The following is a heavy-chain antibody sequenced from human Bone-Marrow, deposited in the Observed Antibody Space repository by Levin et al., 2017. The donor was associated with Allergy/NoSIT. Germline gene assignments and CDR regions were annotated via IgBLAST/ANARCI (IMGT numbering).Heavy chain of an antibody. Sequence: VSGPTLVKPTQTLTLTCTFSGFSLSTSGVGVGWIRQPPGKALEWLAVIYWDDDKRHSPSLKSRLTIAKDTSKNQVVLTMTNMDPVDTATYYCVHRDTAKVTGYFDYWGQGTLVTVSS. CDR1: GFSLSTSGVG. CDR3: VHRDTAKVTGYFDY. V-gene: IGHV2-5*02. CDR2: IYWDDDK. D-gene: IGHD5-18*01. J-gene: IGHJ4*02.